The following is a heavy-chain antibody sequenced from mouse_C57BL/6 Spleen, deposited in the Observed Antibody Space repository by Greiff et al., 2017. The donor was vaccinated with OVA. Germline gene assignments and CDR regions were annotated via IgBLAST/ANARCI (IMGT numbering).Heavy chain of an antibody. V-gene: IGHV1-39*01. CDR1: GYSFTDYN. J-gene: IGHJ1*03. CDR2: INPNYGTT. D-gene: IGHD1-1*01. CDR3: ASQTRSREPYWYFDV. Sequence: VQLQQSGPELVKPGASVKISCKASGYSFTDYNMNLVKQSNGKSLEWIGVINPNYGTTSYNQKFKGKATLTVDQSSSTAYMQLNSLTSEDSAVYYCASQTRSREPYWYFDVWGTGTTVTVSS.